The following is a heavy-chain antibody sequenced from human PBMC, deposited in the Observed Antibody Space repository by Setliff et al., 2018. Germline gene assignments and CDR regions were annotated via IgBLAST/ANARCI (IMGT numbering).Heavy chain of an antibody. J-gene: IGHJ3*02. D-gene: IGHD3-10*01. Sequence: ASVKVSCKASGYIFAGYYMHWVRQTPGQGLEWMGYVNPIGGGATYAQKFQGRVTLTRDASISTVYMELSSLRSDDTAVYYCAGDLNRWFGEFAFDIWGQGTMVTVSS. CDR2: VNPIGGGA. CDR3: AGDLNRWFGEFAFDI. CDR1: GYIFAGYY. V-gene: IGHV1-2*02.